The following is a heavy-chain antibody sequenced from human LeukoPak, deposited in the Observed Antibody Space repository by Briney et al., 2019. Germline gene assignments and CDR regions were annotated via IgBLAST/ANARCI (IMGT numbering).Heavy chain of an antibody. CDR2: INTDGSST. Sequence: GGSLRLSCAASGFTFSNAWMSWVRQAPGKGLVWVSRINTDGSSTNYADSVKGRFTISRDNAKNTLYLQMNSLRAEDTAVYYCARDVQAGPGYWGQGTLVTVSS. J-gene: IGHJ4*02. CDR1: GFTFSNAW. V-gene: IGHV3-74*01. D-gene: IGHD6-19*01. CDR3: ARDVQAGPGY.